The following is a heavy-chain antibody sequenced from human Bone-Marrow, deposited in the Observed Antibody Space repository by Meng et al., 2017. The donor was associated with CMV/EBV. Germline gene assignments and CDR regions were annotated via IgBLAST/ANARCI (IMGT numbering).Heavy chain of an antibody. J-gene: IGHJ6*02. CDR2: ISAYNGNT. CDR3: ARALTRATIFGVENYYGMDV. Sequence: ASVKVSCKDSGYTFTSYGISWVRQAPGQGLEWMGWISAYNGNTNYAQKLQGRVTMTTDTSTSTAYMELRSLRSDDTAVYYCARALTRATIFGVENYYGMDVWGQGTTVTVSS. D-gene: IGHD3-3*01. V-gene: IGHV1-18*01. CDR1: GYTFTSYG.